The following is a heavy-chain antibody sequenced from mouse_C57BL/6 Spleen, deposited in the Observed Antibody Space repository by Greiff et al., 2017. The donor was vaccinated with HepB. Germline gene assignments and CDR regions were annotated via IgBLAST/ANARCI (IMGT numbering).Heavy chain of an antibody. CDR2: INPGSGGT. Sequence: VQLQQSGAELVRPGTSVKVSCKASGYAFTNYLIEWVKQRPGQGLEWIGVINPGSGGTNYNEKFKGKATLTADKSSSTAYMQLSSLTSEDSAVYFCARSRYDYDEGYWGQGTTLTVSS. CDR3: ARSRYDYDEGY. D-gene: IGHD2-4*01. J-gene: IGHJ2*01. CDR1: GYAFTNYL. V-gene: IGHV1-54*01.